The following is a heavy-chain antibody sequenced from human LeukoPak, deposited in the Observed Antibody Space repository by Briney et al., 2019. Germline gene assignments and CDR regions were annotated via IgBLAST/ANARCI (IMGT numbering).Heavy chain of an antibody. CDR3: GRSGSRLLWFGETMGYCDY. J-gene: IGHJ4*02. CDR1: GFTFSSYG. Sequence: GGSLRLSCAASGFTFSSYGMHWVRQAPGKGLEWVAFIRYDGSNKYYADSVKGRFTISRDNSKNTLYLQMNSLRADDTAVYYCGRSGSRLLWFGETMGYCDYWGQGTLVTVSS. V-gene: IGHV3-30*02. D-gene: IGHD3-10*01. CDR2: IRYDGSNK.